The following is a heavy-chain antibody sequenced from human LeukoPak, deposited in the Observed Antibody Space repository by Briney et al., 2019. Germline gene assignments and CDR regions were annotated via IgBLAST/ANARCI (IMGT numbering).Heavy chain of an antibody. Sequence: PGGSLRLSCAASGFTFSDYWVTWVRQAPGKGLEWVANIKQDGSEKSYVDSVKGRFTISRDNAKNSLYLQMNSLRAEDTAVYYCARLRSGNYLDYWGRGTLVAVSS. V-gene: IGHV3-7*01. J-gene: IGHJ4*02. D-gene: IGHD3-3*01. CDR2: IKQDGSEK. CDR1: GFTFSDYW. CDR3: ARLRSGNYLDY.